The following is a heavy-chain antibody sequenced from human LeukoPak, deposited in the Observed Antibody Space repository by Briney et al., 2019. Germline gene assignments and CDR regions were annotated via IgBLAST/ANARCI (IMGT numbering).Heavy chain of an antibody. V-gene: IGHV1-18*01. CDR2: ISTYKGNT. D-gene: IGHD6-19*01. CDR1: GYTFTSYG. CDR3: ARDPHEFSSGWSHFEY. Sequence: ASVKVSCRASGYTFTSYGISWVRQAPGQGLEWMGWISTYKGNTNYAQKLQGRVTMTTDTSTSTAYMELRSLRSDDTAVYYCARDPHEFSSGWSHFEYWGQGTLVTVSS. J-gene: IGHJ4*02.